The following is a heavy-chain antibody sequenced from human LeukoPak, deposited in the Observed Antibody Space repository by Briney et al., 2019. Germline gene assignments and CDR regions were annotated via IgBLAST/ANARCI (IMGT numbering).Heavy chain of an antibody. CDR3: ARGRTGTTSHFDY. D-gene: IGHD1-7*01. V-gene: IGHV4-59*01. CDR2: IYYSGST. CDR1: GGSISSYY. J-gene: IGHJ4*02. Sequence: SETLSLTCTVSGGSISSYYWSWIRQPPGKGLEWIGYIYYSGSTNYNPSLKSRVTISVDTSKNQFSLKLSSVTAADTAVYYCARGRTGTTSHFDYWGQGTLVTVSS.